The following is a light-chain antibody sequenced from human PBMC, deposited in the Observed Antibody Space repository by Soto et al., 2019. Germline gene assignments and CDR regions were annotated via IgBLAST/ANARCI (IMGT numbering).Light chain of an antibody. J-gene: IGLJ3*02. CDR2: LKSDGSH. Sequence: QSVLTQSPSASASLGASVKLTCTLSRGHSTYTIAWHQQQPDTGPRYLMKLKSDGSHSKGDGIPDRFSGSSSGAERYLTISSLQSEDEADYYCQTWGTGIRVFGGGTQLTVL. V-gene: IGLV4-69*01. CDR3: QTWGTGIRV. CDR1: RGHSTYT.